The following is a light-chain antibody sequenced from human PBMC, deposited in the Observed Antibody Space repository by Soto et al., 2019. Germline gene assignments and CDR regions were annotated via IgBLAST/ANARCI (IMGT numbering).Light chain of an antibody. V-gene: IGLV2-23*01. CDR2: EAT. CDR3: CSYAGSQTWV. CDR1: SSDVGNYNH. Sequence: QSALTQPASVSGSPGQSVTISCTGTSSDVGNYNHVSWYQQHPGKAPKLMIYEATQRPSGVSNRFSASKSGNTASLTISGLQAEDESDYYCCSYAGSQTWVFGGGTNLTVL. J-gene: IGLJ3*02.